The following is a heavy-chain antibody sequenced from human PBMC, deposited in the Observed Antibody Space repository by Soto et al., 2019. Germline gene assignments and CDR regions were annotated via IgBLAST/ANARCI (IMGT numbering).Heavy chain of an antibody. D-gene: IGHD1-26*01. Sequence: GGSLRLSCAASGFTFSSYGMHWVRQAPGKGLEWVAVIWYDGSNKYYADSVKGRFTISRDNSKNTLYLQMNSLRAEDTAVYYCARGSIVGAGYFDYWGQGTLVTVSS. CDR3: ARGSIVGAGYFDY. J-gene: IGHJ4*02. V-gene: IGHV3-33*01. CDR2: IWYDGSNK. CDR1: GFTFSSYG.